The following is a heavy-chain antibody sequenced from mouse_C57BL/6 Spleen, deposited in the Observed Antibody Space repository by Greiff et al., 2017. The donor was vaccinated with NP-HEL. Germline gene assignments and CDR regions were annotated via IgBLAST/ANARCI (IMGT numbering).Heavy chain of an antibody. CDR2: IDPSDSYT. D-gene: IGHD2-4*01. V-gene: IGHV1-69*01. J-gene: IGHJ1*03. CDR3: ARRLIYYDYDGGYFDV. Sequence: SCKASGYTFTSYWMHWVKQRPGQGLEWIGEIDPSDSYTNYNQKFKGKSTLTVDKSSSTAYMQLSSLTSEDSAVYYCARRLIYYDYDGGYFDVWGTGTTVTVSS. CDR1: GYTFTSYW.